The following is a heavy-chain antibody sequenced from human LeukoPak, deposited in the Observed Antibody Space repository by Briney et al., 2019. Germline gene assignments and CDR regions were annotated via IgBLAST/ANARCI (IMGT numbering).Heavy chain of an antibody. CDR1: GFTFTNAW. J-gene: IGHJ4*02. D-gene: IGHD3-10*01. V-gene: IGHV3-15*01. Sequence: GGSLRLSCVDSGFTFTNAWMSWVRQAPGKGLEWIGRIKSRTDGETTNYAEPVRGRFTISRDDSKSAVYLQMNSPKIEDTAVYYCTTDLGTYYHGSQRLIPIDYWGQGTLVAVSS. CDR2: IKSRTDGETT. CDR3: TTDLGTYYHGSQRLIPIDY.